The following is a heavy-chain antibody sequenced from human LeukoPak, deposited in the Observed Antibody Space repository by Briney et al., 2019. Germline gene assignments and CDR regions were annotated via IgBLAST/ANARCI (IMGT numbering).Heavy chain of an antibody. CDR1: TRYFTNYW. Sequence: GGSLRLSCTASTRYFTNYWMHWVRQVPGKGLAWLSRIDRDGLKANYADSVKGRFTISRDNSKNTLYLQMNSLRAEDTAVYYCATNQRYYDSSGKTINYWGQGTLVTVSS. CDR3: ATNQRYYDSSGKTINY. CDR2: IDRDGLKA. V-gene: IGHV3-74*01. J-gene: IGHJ4*02. D-gene: IGHD3-22*01.